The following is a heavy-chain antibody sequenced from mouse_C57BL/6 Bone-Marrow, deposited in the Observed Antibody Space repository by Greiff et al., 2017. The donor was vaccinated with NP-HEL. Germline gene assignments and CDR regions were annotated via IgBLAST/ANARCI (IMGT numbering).Heavy chain of an antibody. V-gene: IGHV14-1*01. CDR1: GFNIKDYY. Sequence: VQLQQSGAELVRPGASVKLSCTASGFNIKDYYMHWVKQRPEQGLEWIGRIDPEDGDTEYAPKFQGKATMTADTSSNTAYLQLSSLTSEDTAVYYCTTGGYYYGSSPYWYFDVWGTGTTVTVSS. D-gene: IGHD1-1*01. J-gene: IGHJ1*03. CDR2: IDPEDGDT. CDR3: TTGGYYYGSSPYWYFDV.